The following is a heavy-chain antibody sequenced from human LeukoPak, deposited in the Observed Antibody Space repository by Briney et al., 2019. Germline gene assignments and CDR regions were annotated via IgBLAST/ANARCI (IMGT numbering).Heavy chain of an antibody. CDR1: GYTFTGYY. J-gene: IGHJ4*02. Sequence: ASVKVSWKASGYTFTGYYMHWVRQAPGQGLEWMGWINPNSGGTNYAQKFQGRVTMTRDTSISTAYMELSRLRSDDTAVYYCARAQMPMIVVVITDLSFDYWGQGTLVTVSS. CDR2: INPNSGGT. D-gene: IGHD3-22*01. CDR3: ARAQMPMIVVVITDLSFDY. V-gene: IGHV1-2*02.